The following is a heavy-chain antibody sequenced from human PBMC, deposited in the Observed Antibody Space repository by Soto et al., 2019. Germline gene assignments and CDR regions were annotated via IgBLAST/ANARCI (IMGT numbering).Heavy chain of an antibody. V-gene: IGHV3-23*01. J-gene: IGHJ5*02. Sequence: PGGSLRLSCVVSGFTFGNHAMGWVRQAPGKGLQWVSAITGSGGSTYHADSAKGRFTISRDNSKKILYLQMNSLRAEDTSVYFCAKGYVRGNMIINSWGKGTRVTVSS. CDR1: GFTFGNHA. CDR2: ITGSGGST. CDR3: AKGYVRGNMIINS. D-gene: IGHD3-10*02.